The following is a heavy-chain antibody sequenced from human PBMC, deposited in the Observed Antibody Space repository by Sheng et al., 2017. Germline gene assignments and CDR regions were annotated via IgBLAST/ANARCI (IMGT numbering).Heavy chain of an antibody. D-gene: IGHD3-10*01. J-gene: IGHJ6*03. Sequence: QVQLVESGGGVVQPGGSLGLSCAASGFTFSIYGMHWSARLQARGWSGWHLYGMMEVINTMQTPREGPITISRDNSKNTLYLQMNSLRPEDTAVYYCAKGPFDTFYGSGSPYYMDVWGKGTTGHRLL. CDR1: GFTFSIYG. CDR3: AKGPFDTFYGSGSPYYMDV. V-gene: IGHV3-30*02. CDR2: YGMMEVI.